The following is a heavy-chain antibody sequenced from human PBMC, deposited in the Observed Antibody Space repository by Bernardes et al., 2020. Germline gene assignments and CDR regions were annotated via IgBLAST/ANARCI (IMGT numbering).Heavy chain of an antibody. CDR1: GGSISSYY. Sequence: TLSLTCTVSGGSISSYYWSWIRQPPGKGLEWIGYIYYSGSTNYNPSLKSRVTISVDTSKNQFSLKLSSVTAADTAVYYCAREDSGYGVFDYWGQGTLVTVSS. D-gene: IGHD5-12*01. CDR3: AREDSGYGVFDY. J-gene: IGHJ4*02. CDR2: IYYSGST. V-gene: IGHV4-59*01.